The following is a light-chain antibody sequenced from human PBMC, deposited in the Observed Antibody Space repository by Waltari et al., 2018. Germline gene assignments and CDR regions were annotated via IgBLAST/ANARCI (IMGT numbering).Light chain of an antibody. CDR1: QAIRND. CDR3: QQYYSFPLT. J-gene: IGKJ4*01. Sequence: DIQMTQSPSSVSASVGDRVTLTCRASQAIRNDLAWFQQKPGRAPKPLIYAASSLQSGVPSKFSGSGSGTDFTLTISSLQPEDFASYYCQQYYSFPLTFGGGTKVEIK. CDR2: AAS. V-gene: IGKV1-16*02.